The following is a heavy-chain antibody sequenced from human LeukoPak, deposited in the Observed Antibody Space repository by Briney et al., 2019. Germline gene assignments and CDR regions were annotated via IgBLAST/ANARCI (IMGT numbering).Heavy chain of an antibody. CDR3: ARGSIAAAGPVDY. CDR2: IIPILGIA. Sequence: SVKVSCKASGGTFSSYAISWVRQAPGQGLEWMGRIIPILGIANYAQKFQGRVTITADKSTSTAYMELSSLRSEDTAVYYCARGSIAAAGPVDYWGQGTLVTVSS. V-gene: IGHV1-69*04. D-gene: IGHD6-13*01. J-gene: IGHJ4*02. CDR1: GGTFSSYA.